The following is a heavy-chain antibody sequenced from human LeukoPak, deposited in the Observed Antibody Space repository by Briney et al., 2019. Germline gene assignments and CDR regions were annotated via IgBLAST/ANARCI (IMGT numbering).Heavy chain of an antibody. CDR3: ARGLPGYINTWNDH. D-gene: IGHD2-2*02. CDR2: TNSDGSLP. V-gene: IGHV3-74*01. J-gene: IGHJ5*02. CDR1: GFTFSRYW. Sequence: GGSLRLSCAASGFTFSRYWMHWARQAPGKGLVWVSRTNSDGSLPSYADSVKGRFTISRDNAKNTLYLQMNSLGVEDTAIYYYARGLPGYINTWNDHWGQGTLVTVSS.